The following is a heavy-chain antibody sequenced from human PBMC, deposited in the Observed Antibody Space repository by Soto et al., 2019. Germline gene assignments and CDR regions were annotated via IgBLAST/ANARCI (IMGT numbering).Heavy chain of an antibody. CDR1: GVRFNDYV. Sequence: RLSCAAAGVRFNDYVMSWIRQAPGKGLEWVSYISSGSSTIYYAHSVKGRFTISRDNAKNSLYLQMNSLRAEDTAVYYCATSSGALAASFPYYFDYWGQGTLVTGSS. D-gene: IGHD6-25*01. CDR2: ISSGSSTI. V-gene: IGHV3-11*01. J-gene: IGHJ4*02. CDR3: ATSSGALAASFPYYFDY.